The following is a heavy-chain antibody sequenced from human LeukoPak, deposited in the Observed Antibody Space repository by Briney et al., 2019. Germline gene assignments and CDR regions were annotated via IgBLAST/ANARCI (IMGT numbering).Heavy chain of an antibody. CDR1: GGSISSSSYY. V-gene: IGHV4-39*07. CDR3: ARDQPHIVVVTATDAFDI. CDR2: IYYSGST. J-gene: IGHJ3*02. Sequence: SETLSLTCTVPGGSISSSSYYWGWIRQPPGKGLEWIGSIYYSGSTYYNPSLRSRVTISVDTSKNQFSLKLSSVTAADTAVYYCARDQPHIVVVTATDAFDIWGQGTMVTVSS. D-gene: IGHD2-21*02.